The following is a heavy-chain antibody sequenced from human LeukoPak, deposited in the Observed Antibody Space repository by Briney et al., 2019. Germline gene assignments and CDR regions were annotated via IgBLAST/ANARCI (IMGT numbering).Heavy chain of an antibody. J-gene: IGHJ4*02. CDR2: IYHSGST. D-gene: IGHD3-22*01. CDR1: GFTFSSYAM. V-gene: IGHV4-4*02. CDR3: ARVYYDSSGYPFDY. Sequence: GSLRLSCAASGFTFSSYAMTWVRQPPGKGLEWIGEIYHSGSTNYNPSLKSRVTISVDKSKNQFSLKLSSVTAADTAVYYCARVYYDSSGYPFDYWGQGTLVTVSS.